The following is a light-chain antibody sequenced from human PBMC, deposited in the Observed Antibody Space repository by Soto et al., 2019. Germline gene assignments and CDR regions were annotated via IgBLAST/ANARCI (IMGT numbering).Light chain of an antibody. CDR3: KQYNSYWK. J-gene: IGKJ1*01. Sequence: DIQMTPSPSTLSAAVVYIFNLTCRASQSISRWLAWYQQKPGKAPKLLIYDASTLESGVPSRFSGRGSGTEFTLTISSLQPDDFATYYCKQYNSYWKCGQGNTGAIK. CDR2: DAS. CDR1: QSISRW. V-gene: IGKV1-5*01.